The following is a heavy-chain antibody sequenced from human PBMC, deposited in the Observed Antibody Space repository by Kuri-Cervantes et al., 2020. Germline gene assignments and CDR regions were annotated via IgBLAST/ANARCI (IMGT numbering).Heavy chain of an antibody. J-gene: IGHJ6*02. Sequence: ASVKVSCKASGYTFTSYYMHWVRQAPGQGLEWMGIINPSGGSTSYAQKFQGRVTMTRDTSTSTAYMELRSLRSDDTAVYYCAREPARVVDPMDVWGQGTTVTVSS. D-gene: IGHD2-15*01. CDR3: AREPARVVDPMDV. CDR2: INPSGGST. CDR1: GYTFTSYY. V-gene: IGHV1-46*01.